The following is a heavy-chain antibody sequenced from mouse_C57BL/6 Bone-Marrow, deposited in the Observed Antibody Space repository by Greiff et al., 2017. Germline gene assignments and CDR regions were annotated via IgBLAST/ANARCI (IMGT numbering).Heavy chain of an antibody. CDR1: GYTFTSYW. V-gene: IGHV1-69*01. J-gene: IGHJ1*03. Sequence: QVQLQQPGAELVMPGASVKLSCKASGYTFTSYWMHWVKQRPGQGLEWIGEIDPSVSDTNYNQKFKGKSTLTVDNSSSTAYMQLSILTSEDSAVYYCSRGMGRWYFGVWGTGTSVTVSS. D-gene: IGHD4-1*01. CDR2: IDPSVSDT. CDR3: SRGMGRWYFGV.